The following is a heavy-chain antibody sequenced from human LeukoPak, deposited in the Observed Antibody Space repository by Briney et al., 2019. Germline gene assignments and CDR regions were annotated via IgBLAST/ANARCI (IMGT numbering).Heavy chain of an antibody. D-gene: IGHD3-22*01. Sequence: ASVKVSCKASGYTFTRYYMHLVRQAPGQGLEVMGWINPNSGGTNYAQKLQGRVTMTTYTSTSTAYMELTSLRSDDTALYYCARDSYDRSGFLAFDIWGPGTMVTVSS. J-gene: IGHJ3*02. CDR2: INPNSGGT. CDR1: GYTFTRYY. V-gene: IGHV1-2*02. CDR3: ARDSYDRSGFLAFDI.